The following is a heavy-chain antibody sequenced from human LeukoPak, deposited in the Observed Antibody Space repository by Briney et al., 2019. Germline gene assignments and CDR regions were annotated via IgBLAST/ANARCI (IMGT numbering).Heavy chain of an antibody. CDR2: INHSGST. D-gene: IGHD3-3*01. V-gene: IGHV4-39*07. CDR1: GGSVSSGSYY. Sequence: SETLSLTCTVSGGSVSSGSYYWSWIRQPPGKGLEWIGEINHSGSTNYNPSLKSRDTISVDTSKNQFSLKLSSVTAADTAVYYCARVEGKKGYYYGMDVWGQGTTVTVSS. J-gene: IGHJ6*02. CDR3: ARVEGKKGYYYGMDV.